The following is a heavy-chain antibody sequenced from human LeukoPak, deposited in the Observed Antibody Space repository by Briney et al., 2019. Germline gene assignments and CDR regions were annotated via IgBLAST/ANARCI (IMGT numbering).Heavy chain of an antibody. CDR3: AKDQMELIRSGAFDI. V-gene: IGHV3-30*18. J-gene: IGHJ3*02. CDR2: ISYDGSNK. Sequence: GGSLRLSCAASGFTFSSYGMHWVRQAPGKGLEWVAVISYDGSNKYYADSVKGRFTISRDNSKNTLYLQMNSLRAEDTAVYYCAKDQMELIRSGAFDIWGQGTMVTVSS. CDR1: GFTFSSYG. D-gene: IGHD1-7*01.